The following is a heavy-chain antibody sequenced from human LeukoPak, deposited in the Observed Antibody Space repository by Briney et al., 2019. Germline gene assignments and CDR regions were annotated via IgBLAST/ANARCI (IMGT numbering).Heavy chain of an antibody. Sequence: GASVKVSCKASGGTFSSYAISWVRQAPGQGLEWMGGIIPIFGTANHAQKFQGRVTITADESTSTAYMELSSLRSEDTAVYYCARVLRLERHNWFDPWGQGTLVTVSS. CDR3: ARVLRLERHNWFDP. D-gene: IGHD1-1*01. CDR1: GGTFSSYA. CDR2: IIPIFGTA. V-gene: IGHV1-69*13. J-gene: IGHJ5*02.